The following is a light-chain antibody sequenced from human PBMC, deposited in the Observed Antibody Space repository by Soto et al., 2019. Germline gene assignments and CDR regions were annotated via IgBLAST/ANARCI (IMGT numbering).Light chain of an antibody. V-gene: IGKV3D-15*01. J-gene: IGKJ2*01. CDR3: QQSYNAPFT. CDR2: GVS. Sequence: EIVMTQSPATLSVSPGERATLSCRASQSVSSKLAWYQQKPGQSPRLLIHGVSTRATGIPARFSGSGSGTDFTLTISSLQSEDFATYYCQQSYNAPFTFGQGTKLDIK. CDR1: QSVSSK.